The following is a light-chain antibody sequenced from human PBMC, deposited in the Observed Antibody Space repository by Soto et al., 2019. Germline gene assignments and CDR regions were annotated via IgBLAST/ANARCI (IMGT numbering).Light chain of an antibody. J-gene: IGKJ3*01. CDR1: QGISSY. CDR2: AAS. V-gene: IGKV1-9*01. CDR3: QHQNNYPRCT. Sequence: DIQLTQSPSFLSASVGDRVTITCRASQGISSYLAWYQQKPGMAPKLLIYAASTLQGGVPSRFSGSGSGTEFTLTISRLQPEDFATYYCQHQNNYPRCTFGPGTKVDIK.